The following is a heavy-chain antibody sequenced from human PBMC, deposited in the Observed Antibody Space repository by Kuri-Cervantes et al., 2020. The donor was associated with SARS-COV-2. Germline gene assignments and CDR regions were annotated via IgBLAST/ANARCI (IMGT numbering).Heavy chain of an antibody. V-gene: IGHV3-30*18. CDR2: ISYDGSNK. J-gene: IGHJ4*02. CDR1: GFTFSNYG. CDR3: AKAGRKLRYFDWLLTFDY. D-gene: IGHD3-9*01. Sequence: GGSLRLSCAASGFTFSNYGMHWVRQAPGKGLEWVAIISYDGSNKYYADSVKGRFTISRDNSKNTLYLQMNSLRVDDTAVYYCAKAGRKLRYFDWLLTFDYWGQGTLVTVSS.